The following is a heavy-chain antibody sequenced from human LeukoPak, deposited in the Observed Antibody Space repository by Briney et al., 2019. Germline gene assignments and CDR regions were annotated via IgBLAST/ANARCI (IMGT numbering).Heavy chain of an antibody. CDR1: GFTFSSYG. D-gene: IGHD5-18*01. V-gene: IGHV3-30*18. J-gene: IGHJ6*02. Sequence: PGRSLRLSCAASGFTFSSYGMHWVRQAPGKGLEWVAVISYDGSNKYYADSVKGRFTISRDNSKNTLYLQMNSLRAEDTAVYYCAKDITSSYGYFYYYYYGMDVWGQGTTVTVSS. CDR2: ISYDGSNK. CDR3: AKDITSSYGYFYYYYYGMDV.